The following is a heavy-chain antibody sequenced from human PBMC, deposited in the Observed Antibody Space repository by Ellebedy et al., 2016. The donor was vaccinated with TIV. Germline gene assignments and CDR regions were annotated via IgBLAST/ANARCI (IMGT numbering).Heavy chain of an antibody. D-gene: IGHD3-10*01. Sequence: GASLKISCAASGFIFSKNWMSWVRQAPGKAPEWVANKKQDGSETYYVDSVKGRFTISSDNAKNLLYLQMNSLRAEDTAMHYCARGQSRSWCGELDSWGQGTLVTVSS. CDR3: ARGQSRSWCGELDS. CDR1: GFIFSKNW. J-gene: IGHJ4*02. V-gene: IGHV3-7*01. CDR2: KKQDGSET.